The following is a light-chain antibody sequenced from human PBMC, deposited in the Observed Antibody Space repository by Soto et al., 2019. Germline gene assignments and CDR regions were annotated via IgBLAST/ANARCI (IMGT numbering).Light chain of an antibody. J-gene: IGKJ2*01. Sequence: EVVLTQSPATLSVSPGDRATLSCMASQSVSRNLAWYQQKPGQAPRLLIYGASTRATGVPARFSGSGSATEFTISISSLQSEDVAVYYCQQYGDWPPETFGQGTKLEI. CDR1: QSVSRN. CDR3: QQYGDWPPET. V-gene: IGKV3-15*01. CDR2: GAS.